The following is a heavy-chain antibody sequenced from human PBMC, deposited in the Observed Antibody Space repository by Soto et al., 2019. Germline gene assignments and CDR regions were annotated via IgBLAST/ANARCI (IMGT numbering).Heavy chain of an antibody. CDR3: VRQYRDSQYYSGLDV. Sequence: SQTLSRTCAICGDSVSSNRGAWNWIRQSPSRGLEWLGRAYYRFKWYNDFAVSVKSRITINPDTSKNQFSLQLNSVTPEDTAVYYCVRQYRDSQYYSGLDVWGQGTTVTVSS. D-gene: IGHD6-6*01. CDR1: GDSVSSNRGA. V-gene: IGHV6-1*01. J-gene: IGHJ6*02. CDR2: AYYRFKWYN.